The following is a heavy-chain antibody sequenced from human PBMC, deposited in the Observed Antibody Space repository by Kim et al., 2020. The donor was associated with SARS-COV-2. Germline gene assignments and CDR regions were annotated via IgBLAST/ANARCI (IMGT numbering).Heavy chain of an antibody. Sequence: GSTYYNPSLKSRVTISVDTSKNQFSLKLSSVTAADTAVYYCARTYDWFDPWGQGTLVTVSS. J-gene: IGHJ5*02. V-gene: IGHV4-30-2*05. CDR2: GST. CDR3: ARTYDWFDP.